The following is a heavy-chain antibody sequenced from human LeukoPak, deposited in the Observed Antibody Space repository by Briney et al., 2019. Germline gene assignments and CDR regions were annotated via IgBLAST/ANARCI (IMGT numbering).Heavy chain of an antibody. Sequence: SETLSLTCTASGGSISSSSYYWGWIRQPPGKGLEWIGSIYYSGSTYYNPSLKSRVTISVDTSKNQFSLKLSSVTAADTAVYYCARRVAYYYGSGSYFSYAFDIWGQGTMVTVSS. CDR3: ARRVAYYYGSGSYFSYAFDI. CDR2: IYYSGST. CDR1: GGSISSSSYY. D-gene: IGHD3-10*01. J-gene: IGHJ3*02. V-gene: IGHV4-39*01.